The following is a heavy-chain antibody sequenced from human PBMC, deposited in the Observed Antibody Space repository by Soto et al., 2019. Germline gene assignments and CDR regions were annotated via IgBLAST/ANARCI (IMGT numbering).Heavy chain of an antibody. CDR2: IYPGDSDT. CDR1: GYNFATYL. D-gene: IGHD2-21*02. Sequence: EGQLVQSGAEVKKPGDSLKISCKGSGYNFATYLIGWVRQMPGKGLEWMGIIYPGDSDTRYSPSFQGQVTISADKSISSAYLQWTCLKASYIAMYYCARRSYCGGACTIRCYDYFGLDVWGQGTTVNVSS. J-gene: IGHJ6*02. CDR3: ARRSYCGGACTIRCYDYFGLDV. V-gene: IGHV5-51*01.